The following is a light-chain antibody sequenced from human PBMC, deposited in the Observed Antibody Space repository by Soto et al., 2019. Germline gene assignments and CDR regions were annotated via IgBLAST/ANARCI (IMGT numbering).Light chain of an antibody. V-gene: IGKV1-5*01. CDR1: QTINTW. CDR3: QQYNIYLWT. CDR2: DAS. J-gene: IGKJ1*01. Sequence: DIQMTQSPSTLSASVGDRVTITCRASQTINTWVAWYQQKPGKAPNLLIYDASTLEKGVPSRFNGSGSGTEFSLTISSLKPADFATYYLQQYNIYLWTFGHGTKVEVK.